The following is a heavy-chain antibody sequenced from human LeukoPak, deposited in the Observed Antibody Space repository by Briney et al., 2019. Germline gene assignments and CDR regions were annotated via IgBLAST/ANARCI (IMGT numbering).Heavy chain of an antibody. CDR2: ISAYNGNT. J-gene: IGHJ6*02. Sequence: ASVKVSCKASGYTFTSYGISWVRQAPGQGLEWMGWISAYNGNTNYAQKLQGRVTMTTDTSTSTAYMELRSLRSDDTAVYYCARDGITIFGVVIIPPYYYYGMDVWGQGTTVTVSS. CDR1: GYTFTSYG. V-gene: IGHV1-18*01. D-gene: IGHD3-3*01. CDR3: ARDGITIFGVVIIPPYYYYGMDV.